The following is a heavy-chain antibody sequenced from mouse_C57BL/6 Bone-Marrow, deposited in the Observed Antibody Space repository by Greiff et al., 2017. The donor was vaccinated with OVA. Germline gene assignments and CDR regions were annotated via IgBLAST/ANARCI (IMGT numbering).Heavy chain of an antibody. CDR3: ARRGDGYYFDY. CDR1: GYTFTSYG. CDR2: IYPRSGNT. Sequence: QVQLQQSGAELARPGASVKLSCKASGYTFTSYGISWVKQSTGQGLEWIGEIYPRSGNTYYNEKFKGKATLTADKSSSTAYMELRSLTSEDSAVYFCARRGDGYYFDYWGQGTTLTVSS. V-gene: IGHV1-81*01. D-gene: IGHD2-13*01. J-gene: IGHJ2*01.